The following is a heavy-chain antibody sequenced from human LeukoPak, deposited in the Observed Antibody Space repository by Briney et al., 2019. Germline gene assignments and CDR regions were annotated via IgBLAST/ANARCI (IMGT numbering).Heavy chain of an antibody. CDR1: GFTFSSYT. J-gene: IGHJ5*02. D-gene: IGHD3-10*01. V-gene: IGHV3-21*01. CDR2: ISSNVYYI. Sequence: GGSLRLSCAASGFTFSSYTMNWVRQAPGKGLEWVSSISSNVYYIYYADSVKGRFTISRDNAKNAVYLQMNSLRAEDTALYYCARGEGVPFDPWGQGTLVTVSS. CDR3: ARGEGVPFDP.